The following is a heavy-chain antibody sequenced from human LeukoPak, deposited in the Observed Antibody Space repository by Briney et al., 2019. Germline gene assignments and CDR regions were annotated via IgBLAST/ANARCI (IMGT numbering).Heavy chain of an antibody. CDR3: ARRLTYFDSSGYLDY. CDR2: ISSVNNYI. J-gene: IGHJ4*02. Sequence: GGSLRLSCAASGFTFSTYSMNWVRQAPGKGLEWVSSISSVNNYISYADSVKGRFTISRDNAKSSLYLQMNSLRAEDTAVYFCARRLTYFDSSGYLDYWGQGTLVTVSP. CDR1: GFTFSTYS. V-gene: IGHV3-21*01. D-gene: IGHD3-22*01.